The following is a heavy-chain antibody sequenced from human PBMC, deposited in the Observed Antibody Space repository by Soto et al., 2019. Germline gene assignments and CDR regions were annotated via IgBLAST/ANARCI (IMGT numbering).Heavy chain of an antibody. CDR2: TYYGSKWYN. V-gene: IGHV6-1*01. CDR3: ARLIEAAGYNWFDP. D-gene: IGHD6-13*01. Sequence: SQTLSLTCAISGDSVSSNSAASNWIRQSPSRGLERLGRTYYGSKWYNDYAVSVKSRITINPDTSTKQFTLQLNSVTLEVTAVYYCARLIEAAGYNWFDPWRQGTLVTVSS. CDR1: GDSVSSNSAA. J-gene: IGHJ5*02.